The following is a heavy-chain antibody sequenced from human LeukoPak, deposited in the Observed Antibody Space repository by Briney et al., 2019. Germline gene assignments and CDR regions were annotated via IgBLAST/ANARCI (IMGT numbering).Heavy chain of an antibody. V-gene: IGHV1-69*05. Sequence: SVKVSCKASGGTFSSYAISWVRQAPGQGLEWMGGIIPIFGTANYAQKFQGRVTITTDESTSTAYMELSSLRSEDTAVYYCARDESWGAPAGAIDYWGQGTLVTVSS. CDR2: IIPIFGTA. D-gene: IGHD6-13*01. CDR1: GGTFSSYA. CDR3: ARDESWGAPAGAIDY. J-gene: IGHJ4*02.